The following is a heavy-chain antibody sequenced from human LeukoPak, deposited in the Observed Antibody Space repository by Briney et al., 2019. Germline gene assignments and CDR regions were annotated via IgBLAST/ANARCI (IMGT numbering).Heavy chain of an antibody. CDR3: ARKFGSYYSDY. V-gene: IGHV3-23*01. J-gene: IGHJ4*02. Sequence: GGSLRLSCAASGFTFSSYVMSWVRQAPGKGLEWVSGISGGGGSTYYADSVKGRFTVSRDNSKNTLYLQVNSLRAEDTAVYYCARKFGSYYSDYWGQGTLVTVSS. D-gene: IGHD1-26*01. CDR2: ISGGGGST. CDR1: GFTFSSYV.